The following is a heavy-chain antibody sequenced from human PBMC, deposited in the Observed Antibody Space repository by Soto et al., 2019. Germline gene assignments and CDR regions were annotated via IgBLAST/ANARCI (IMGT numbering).Heavy chain of an antibody. D-gene: IGHD4-17*01. J-gene: IGHJ4*02. CDR3: ETLRWSQFDY. V-gene: IGHV3-48*02. CDR2: ISSSSSTI. Sequence: EVQLVESGGGLVQPGGSLRLSCAASGFTFSSYSMNWVRQAPGKGLEWVSYISSSSSTIYYADSVKGRFTISRDNAKNSLYLQMNSLRDEDTAVYYCETLRWSQFDYWGQGTLVTVSS. CDR1: GFTFSSYS.